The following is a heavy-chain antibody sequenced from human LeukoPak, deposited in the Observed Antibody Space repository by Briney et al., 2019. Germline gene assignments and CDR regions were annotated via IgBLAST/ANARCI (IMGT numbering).Heavy chain of an antibody. D-gene: IGHD2-2*01. Sequence: GGSPRLSCAASGFTFSSYAMSWVRQAPGKGLEWVSAISGSGGNTYSADSVKGRFTISRDSSKNTLFLQMNSLRAEDAAVYYCAIDSRSTWHFDYWGQGTLVTVSS. V-gene: IGHV3-23*01. CDR1: GFTFSSYA. CDR2: ISGSGGNT. CDR3: AIDSRSTWHFDY. J-gene: IGHJ4*02.